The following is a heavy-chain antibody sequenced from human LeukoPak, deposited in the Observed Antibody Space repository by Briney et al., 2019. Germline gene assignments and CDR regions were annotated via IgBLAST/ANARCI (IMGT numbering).Heavy chain of an antibody. CDR3: ARDLCDYYDSSGYSAFHI. Sequence: PSETLPLTCTVSGGSISSYYWSWIRQPPGKGLEWIGYIYYSGSTNYNPSLKSRVTISVDTSKNQFSLKLTSVTAADTAVYYCARDLCDYYDSSGYSAFHIWGQGTMVTVSS. J-gene: IGHJ3*02. D-gene: IGHD3-22*01. CDR1: GGSISSYY. V-gene: IGHV4-59*01. CDR2: IYYSGST.